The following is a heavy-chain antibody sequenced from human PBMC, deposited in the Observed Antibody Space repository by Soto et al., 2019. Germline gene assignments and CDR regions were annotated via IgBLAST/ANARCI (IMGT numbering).Heavy chain of an antibody. CDR1: GFTFSNYG. CDR3: ARDLGSTNYYFAY. V-gene: IGHV3-33*01. J-gene: IGHJ4*02. CDR2: IWYDGSKT. Sequence: QVQLVESGGGVVQPGGSLRLSCATSGFTFSNYGFHWVRQAPGKGLEWVAVIWYDGSKTYYVESVKGRFTISRDNSKNTVYLQMNTLSAEDPAVDCCARDLGSTNYYFAYWGLGTLVTVSS. D-gene: IGHD5-12*01.